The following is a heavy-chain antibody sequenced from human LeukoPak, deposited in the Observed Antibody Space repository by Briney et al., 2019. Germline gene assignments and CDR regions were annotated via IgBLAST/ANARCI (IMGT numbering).Heavy chain of an antibody. CDR3: ARGRGVDDAFDI. CDR1: GYTFTGHS. CDR2: INPNSGGT. J-gene: IGHJ3*02. Sequence: ASVKVSCKASGYTFTGHSMYWVRQAPGQGLEWMGWINPNSGGTNYAQKFQGRVTMTRDTSISTAYMELSRLRSDDTAVYYCARGRGVDDAFDIWGQGTMVTVSS. V-gene: IGHV1-2*02. D-gene: IGHD2-2*01.